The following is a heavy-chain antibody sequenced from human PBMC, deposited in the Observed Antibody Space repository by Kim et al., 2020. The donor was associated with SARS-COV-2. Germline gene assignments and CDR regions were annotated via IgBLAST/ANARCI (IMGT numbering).Heavy chain of an antibody. CDR3: ASFVPYGSGSEDDAFDI. Sequence: GGSLRLSCAASGFTFSSYSMNWVRQAPGKGLEWVSSISSSSSYIYYADSVKGRFTISRDNAKNSLYLQMNSLRAEDTAVYYCASFVPYGSGSEDDAFDIWGQGTMVTVSS. CDR1: GFTFSSYS. J-gene: IGHJ3*02. CDR2: ISSSSSYI. V-gene: IGHV3-21*01. D-gene: IGHD3-10*01.